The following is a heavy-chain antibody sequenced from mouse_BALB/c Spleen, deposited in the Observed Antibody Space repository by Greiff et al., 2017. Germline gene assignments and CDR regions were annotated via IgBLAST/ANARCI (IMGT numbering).Heavy chain of an antibody. CDR3: TRPPGYDAWFAY. CDR2: IRLKSNNYAT. CDR1: GFTFSNYW. Sequence: EVKLVESGGGLVQPGGSMKLSCVASGFTFSNYWMNWVRQSPEKGLEWVAEIRLKSNNYATHYAESVKGRFTISRDDSKSSVYLQMNNLRAEDTGIYYCTRPPGYDAWFAYWGQGTLVTVSA. V-gene: IGHV6-6*02. D-gene: IGHD2-14*01. J-gene: IGHJ3*01.